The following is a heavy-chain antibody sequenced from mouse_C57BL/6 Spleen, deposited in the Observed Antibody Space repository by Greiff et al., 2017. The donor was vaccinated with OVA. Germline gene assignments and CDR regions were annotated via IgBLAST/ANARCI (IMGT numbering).Heavy chain of an antibody. Sequence: EVKVVESEGGLVQPGSSMKLSCTASGFTFSDYYMAWVRQVPEKGLEWVANINYDGSSTYYLDSLKSRFIISRDNAKNILYLQMSSLKSEDTATYYCARGGASNWDFAYWGQGTLVTVSA. CDR3: ARGGASNWDFAY. J-gene: IGHJ3*01. V-gene: IGHV5-16*01. D-gene: IGHD4-1*01. CDR1: GFTFSDYY. CDR2: INYDGSST.